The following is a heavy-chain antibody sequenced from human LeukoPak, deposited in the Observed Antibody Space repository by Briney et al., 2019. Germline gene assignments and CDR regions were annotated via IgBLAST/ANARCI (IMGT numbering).Heavy chain of an antibody. Sequence: SETLSLTCTASGGSISSYYWSWIRQPPGKGLEWIGYIYYSGSTNYNPSLKSRVTISVDTSKNQFSLKLSSVTAADTAVYYCARDGCSGGSCYSWFDPWGQGTLVTVSS. D-gene: IGHD2-15*01. J-gene: IGHJ5*02. CDR3: ARDGCSGGSCYSWFDP. V-gene: IGHV4-59*01. CDR2: IYYSGST. CDR1: GGSISSYY.